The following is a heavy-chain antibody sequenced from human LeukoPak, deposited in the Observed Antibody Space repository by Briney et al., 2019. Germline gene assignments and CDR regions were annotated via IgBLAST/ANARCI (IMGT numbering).Heavy chain of an antibody. D-gene: IGHD3-3*01. J-gene: IGHJ6*02. Sequence: ASVKVSCKASGGTFSSYAISWVRQAPGQGLEWMGGIIPIFGTANYAQKFQGRVTITADESTSTAYMELSSLRSEDTAVYYCARAGLVDFWSGYPNYGMDVWGQGTTVTVSS. CDR1: GGTFSSYA. CDR2: IIPIFGTA. CDR3: ARAGLVDFWSGYPNYGMDV. V-gene: IGHV1-69*13.